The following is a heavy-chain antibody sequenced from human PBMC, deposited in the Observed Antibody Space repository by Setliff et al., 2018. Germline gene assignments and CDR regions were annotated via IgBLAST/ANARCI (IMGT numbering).Heavy chain of an antibody. D-gene: IGHD3-10*01. CDR2: INHSGRT. CDR1: GGSFRGYY. V-gene: IGHV4-34*01. Sequence: SETLSLTCAIYGGSFRGYYWSWIRQPPGKGLEWIGEINHSGRTNYNPSLKSRVTISVDTSKNQFSLELTSVTAADTAVYYCARDLIRGAPNWFDPWGQGTLVTVSS. J-gene: IGHJ5*02. CDR3: ARDLIRGAPNWFDP.